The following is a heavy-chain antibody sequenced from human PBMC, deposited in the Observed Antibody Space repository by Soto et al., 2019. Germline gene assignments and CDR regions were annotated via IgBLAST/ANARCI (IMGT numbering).Heavy chain of an antibody. CDR1: GYSFTSYW. Sequence: GESLKISCKGSGYSFTSYWIGWVRQMPGKGLEWMGIIYPGDSDTRYSPSFQGQVTISADKSISTAYLQWSSLKASDTAMYYCARQRDSSGYYYSGWFDPWGQGTLVTVSS. D-gene: IGHD3-22*01. J-gene: IGHJ5*02. CDR3: ARQRDSSGYYYSGWFDP. CDR2: IYPGDSDT. V-gene: IGHV5-51*01.